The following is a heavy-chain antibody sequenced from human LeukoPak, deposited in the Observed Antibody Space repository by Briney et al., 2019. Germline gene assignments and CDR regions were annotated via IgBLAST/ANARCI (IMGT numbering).Heavy chain of an antibody. CDR3: ARPLTRITIFGVVIIDAFDI. V-gene: IGHV3-74*01. J-gene: IGHJ3*02. CDR2: INSDGSST. Sequence: GGSLRLSCAASGFTFSSYWMHWVRQAPGKGLVWVSRINSDGSSTSYADSVKGRFTISSDNAKNTLYLQMNSLRAEDTAVYYCARPLTRITIFGVVIIDAFDIWGQGTMVTVSS. CDR1: GFTFSSYW. D-gene: IGHD3-3*01.